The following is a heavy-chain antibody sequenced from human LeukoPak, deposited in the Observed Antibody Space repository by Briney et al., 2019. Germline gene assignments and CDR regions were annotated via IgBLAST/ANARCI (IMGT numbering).Heavy chain of an antibody. J-gene: IGHJ5*02. CDR1: GFTFSSYS. CDR2: ISSSSSYI. Sequence: GGSLRLSCAASGFTFSSYSMNWVRQAPGKGLEWVSSISSSSSYIYYADSVKGRFTISRDNAKNSLYLQMNSLRAEDTAVYYCAREVDWMMYNWFDPWGQGTWSPSPQ. V-gene: IGHV3-21*01. D-gene: IGHD3-9*01. CDR3: AREVDWMMYNWFDP.